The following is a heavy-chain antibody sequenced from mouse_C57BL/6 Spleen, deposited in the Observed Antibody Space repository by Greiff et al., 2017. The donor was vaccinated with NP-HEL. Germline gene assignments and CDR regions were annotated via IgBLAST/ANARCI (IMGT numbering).Heavy chain of an antibody. Sequence: QVHVKQPGAELVRPGSSVKLSCKASGYTFTSYWMHWVKQRPIQGLEWIGNIDPSDSETHYNQKFKDKATLTVDKSSSTAYMQLSSLTSEDSAVYYCARVGYYGSSYSYYFDYWGQGTTLTVSS. CDR1: GYTFTSYW. CDR2: IDPSDSET. D-gene: IGHD1-1*01. V-gene: IGHV1-52*01. J-gene: IGHJ2*01. CDR3: ARVGYYGSSYSYYFDY.